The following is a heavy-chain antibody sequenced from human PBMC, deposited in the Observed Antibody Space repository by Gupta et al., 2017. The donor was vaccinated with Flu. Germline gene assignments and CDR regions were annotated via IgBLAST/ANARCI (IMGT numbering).Heavy chain of an antibody. Sequence: EVQLVESGGGWVQHGGSLRLYCADSGFTFSNAGRCWVRQAPGKGLDWVGRIKSKTEVGTTDYAAPLKGRFTISRDDSKNTLYLQMISLKTEDTAVYYCTAHDRAYYGPDYWGQGTLVTVSS. CDR3: TAHDRAYYGPDY. CDR1: GFTFSNAG. CDR2: IKSKTEVGTT. J-gene: IGHJ4*02. D-gene: IGHD2-21*01. V-gene: IGHV3-15*01.